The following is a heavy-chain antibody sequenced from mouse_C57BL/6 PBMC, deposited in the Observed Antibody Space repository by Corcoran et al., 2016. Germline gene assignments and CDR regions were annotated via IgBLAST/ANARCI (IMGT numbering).Heavy chain of an antibody. CDR1: GYTFTSYW. J-gene: IGHJ2*01. CDR3: ARFFYGNADY. D-gene: IGHD2-1*01. V-gene: IGHV1-69*01. CDR2: IDPSDSYT. Sequence: QVQLQQPGAELVMPGASVKLSCKASGYTFTSYWQHWVKQRPGQGLEWIGEIDPSDSYTNYNQKFKGKSTLTVDKSSSTAYMQLSSLTSEDSAVYYCARFFYGNADYWGQGTTLTVSS.